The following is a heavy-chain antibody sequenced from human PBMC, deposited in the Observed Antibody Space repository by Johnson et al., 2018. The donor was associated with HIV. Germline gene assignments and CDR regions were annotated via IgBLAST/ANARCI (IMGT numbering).Heavy chain of an antibody. CDR2: VNNDGGDT. D-gene: IGHD3-10*01. V-gene: IGHV3-74*02. J-gene: IGHJ3*02. CDR3: ARGTITMIRGVIGLDI. Sequence: VQLVESGGGVVQPGRSLRLSCTASGFTFSSYDMHWVRQATGKGLVWVSRVNNDGGDTIYADSVKGRFTISRDNAKNTLFLQMNSLRAEDTALYYCARGTITMIRGVIGLDIWGQGKMVTVSS. CDR1: GFTFSSYD.